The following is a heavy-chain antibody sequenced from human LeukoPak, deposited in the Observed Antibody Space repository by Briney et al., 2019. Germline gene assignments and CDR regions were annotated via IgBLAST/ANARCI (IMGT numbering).Heavy chain of an antibody. J-gene: IGHJ4*02. Sequence: SETLSLTCAVSGYPISTGYYWGWIRQPPGKGLEWIGSIYHSGSTNYNPSLESRATISVDTSKNQFSLRLSSVTAADTAVYYCVRVPYYYDSGSYHPRFFDYWGQGTLVTVSS. CDR1: GYPISTGYY. CDR2: IYHSGST. V-gene: IGHV4-38-2*01. CDR3: VRVPYYYDSGSYHPRFFDY. D-gene: IGHD3-10*01.